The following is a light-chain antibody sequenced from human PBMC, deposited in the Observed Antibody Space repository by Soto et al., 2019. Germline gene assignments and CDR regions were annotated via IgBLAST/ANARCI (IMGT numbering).Light chain of an antibody. Sequence: QSALTQPRSVSGSPGQSVTISCTGSNSDVGGYNYVSWYQQHPGKVPKVMIYDVNKRPSGVPDRFSGSKSGNTASLTISGLQAEDEADYYCCSYAGSDSFEVIFGGGTKVTVL. V-gene: IGLV2-11*01. CDR2: DVN. CDR1: NSDVGGYNY. J-gene: IGLJ2*01. CDR3: CSYAGSDSFEVI.